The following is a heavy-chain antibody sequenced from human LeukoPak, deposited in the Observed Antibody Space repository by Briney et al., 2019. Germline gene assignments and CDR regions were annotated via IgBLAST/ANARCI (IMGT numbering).Heavy chain of an antibody. Sequence: SETLSLTCTVSGGSISSGGYYWSWIRQPPGKGLEWIGYIYHSGSTYYNPSLKSRVTISVDRSKNQFSLKLSSVTAADTAVYYCASSTEGYSYGYYYYGMDVWGQGTTVTVSS. J-gene: IGHJ6*02. D-gene: IGHD5-18*01. CDR2: IYHSGST. V-gene: IGHV4-30-2*01. CDR1: GGSISSGGYY. CDR3: ASSTEGYSYGYYYYGMDV.